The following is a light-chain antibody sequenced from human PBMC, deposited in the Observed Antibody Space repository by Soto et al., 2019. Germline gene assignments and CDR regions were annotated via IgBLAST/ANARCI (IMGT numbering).Light chain of an antibody. CDR3: QQRYTWPFT. CDR1: QSVRNY. Sequence: EIVLTQSPATLSLSPGDRATISCRASQSVRNYLAWYQQKPGQAPRLLIYDASNMASGIPARFSGSGSGTEFTLTISSLEPEDCVSFYCQQRYTWPFTFGHGTKLDL. J-gene: IGKJ3*01. V-gene: IGKV3-11*01. CDR2: DAS.